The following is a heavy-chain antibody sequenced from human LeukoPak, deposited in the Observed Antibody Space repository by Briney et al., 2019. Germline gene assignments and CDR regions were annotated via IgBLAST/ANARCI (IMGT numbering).Heavy chain of an antibody. CDR1: GFSFNDYY. Sequence: PGGSLRLSCAASGFSFNDYYMTWVRQAPGKGLEWVSYIDSSGYTIYYADSVKGRFTISRDNAKNSLYLQMNSLRAEDTAVYYCAGGTGPPDFWGQGTLVTVSS. CDR3: AGGTGPPDF. V-gene: IGHV3-11*01. CDR2: IDSSGYTI. J-gene: IGHJ4*02. D-gene: IGHD6-25*01.